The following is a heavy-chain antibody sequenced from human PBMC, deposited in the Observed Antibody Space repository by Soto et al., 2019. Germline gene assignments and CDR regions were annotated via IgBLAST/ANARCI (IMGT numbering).Heavy chain of an antibody. J-gene: IGHJ6*02. V-gene: IGHV1-18*01. CDR3: ARDDEDGRPLYYGMDV. Sequence: QVQLVQSGAEVKKPGASVKVSCKASGYTFTSYGISWVRQAPGQGLEWMGWISAYNGNTNYAQKLQGRVTMTTDTSTSTASMERRSLRSDDTAVYYCARDDEDGRPLYYGMDVWGQGTTVTVSS. CDR2: ISAYNGNT. D-gene: IGHD2-15*01. CDR1: GYTFTSYG.